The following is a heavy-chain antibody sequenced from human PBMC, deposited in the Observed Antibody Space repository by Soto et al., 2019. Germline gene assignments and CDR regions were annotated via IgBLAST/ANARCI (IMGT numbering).Heavy chain of an antibody. CDR2: ISSTGRRT. D-gene: IGHD3-3*01. CDR3: AKVANVGVVVEYFDH. Sequence: PGGSLRLSCGGSGFNFANYAMGWVRQAPGKGLEWVSGISSTGRRTYYADSVRGRFSISRDNSKNTVDLQINSLRAEDTAVYYCAKVANVGVVVEYFDHWGQGSLVTVSS. CDR1: GFNFANYA. V-gene: IGHV3-23*01. J-gene: IGHJ4*02.